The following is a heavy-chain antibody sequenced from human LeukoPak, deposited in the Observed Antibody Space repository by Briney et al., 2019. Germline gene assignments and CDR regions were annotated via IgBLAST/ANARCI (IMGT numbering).Heavy chain of an antibody. D-gene: IGHD2-15*01. J-gene: IGHJ3*02. CDR2: LYSGGGA. V-gene: IGHV3-66*01. CDR1: GFSVNTNY. CDR3: ARGKTSDDIVEDAFDI. Sequence: QAGGSLRLSCAASGFSVNTNYMTWVRQAPGKGLEWVSVLYSGGGAYYADSVKDRFTISRDYSQSTLLLQMNSLRAEDTALYYCARGKTSDDIVEDAFDIWGQGTMVAVSS.